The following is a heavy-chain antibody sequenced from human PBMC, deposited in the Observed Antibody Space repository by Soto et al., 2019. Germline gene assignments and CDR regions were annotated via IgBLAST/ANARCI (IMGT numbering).Heavy chain of an antibody. CDR2: IYYGGST. CDR3: ARHLVGSVTRGRDWLDP. J-gene: IGHJ5*02. Sequence: SETLSLTCTVSGGSISSSSYYWGWIRQPPGKGLEWIGSIYYGGSTYYNPSLKSRVTISVDKSKNQFSLKLSSVPAADTAVYYCARHLVGSVTRGRDWLDPWGQGTLVTVSS. CDR1: GGSISSSSYY. V-gene: IGHV4-39*01. D-gene: IGHD6-19*01.